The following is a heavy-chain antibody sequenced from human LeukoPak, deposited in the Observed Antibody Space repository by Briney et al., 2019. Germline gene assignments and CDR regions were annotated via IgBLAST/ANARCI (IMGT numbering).Heavy chain of an antibody. V-gene: IGHV6-1*01. D-gene: IGHD6-13*01. CDR3: ARVLRIAAAVRLGPFDY. CDR2: TYYRSKWYN. Sequence: SQTLSLTCAISGDSVSSNSAAWNWIRQSPSRGLEWLGRTYYRSKWYNDYAVSVKSRITINPDTTKNQFSLQLNSATPEDTALYYCARVLRIAAAVRLGPFDYWGQGTLVTVSS. CDR1: GDSVSSNSAA. J-gene: IGHJ4*02.